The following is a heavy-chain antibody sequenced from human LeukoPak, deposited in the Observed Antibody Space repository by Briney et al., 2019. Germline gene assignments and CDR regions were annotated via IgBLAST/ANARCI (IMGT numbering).Heavy chain of an antibody. CDR1: GYTFTSYA. Sequence: ASVKVSCKASGYTFTSYAMNWVRQAPGQGLEWMGWINTNTGNPTYAQGFTGRFVFSLDTSVSTAYLQISSLKAEDTAVYYCAREEGGYCSGGSCYYSFDPWGQGTLVTVSS. CDR2: INTNTGNP. J-gene: IGHJ5*02. D-gene: IGHD2-15*01. V-gene: IGHV7-4-1*02. CDR3: AREEGGYCSGGSCYYSFDP.